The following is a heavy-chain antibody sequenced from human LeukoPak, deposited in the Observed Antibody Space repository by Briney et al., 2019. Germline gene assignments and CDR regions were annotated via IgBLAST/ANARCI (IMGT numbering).Heavy chain of an antibody. CDR3: ARDGIVATIRQDYASDY. D-gene: IGHD5-12*01. CDR2: IYYSGST. V-gene: IGHV4-59*01. CDR1: GGPISSYY. J-gene: IGHJ4*02. Sequence: PSETLSLTCTVSGGPISSYYWSWIRQPPGKGLEWIGYIYYSGSTNYNPSLKSRVTISVDTSKNQFSLKLSSVTAADTAVYYCARDGIVATIRQDYASDYWGQGTLVTVSS.